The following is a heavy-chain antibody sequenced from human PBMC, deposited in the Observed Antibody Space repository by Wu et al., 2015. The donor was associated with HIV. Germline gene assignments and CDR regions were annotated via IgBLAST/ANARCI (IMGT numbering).Heavy chain of an antibody. CDR1: GYTRNKLY. CDR2: FDVEDGEN. V-gene: IGHV1-24*01. J-gene: IGHJ3*01. D-gene: IGHD1-1*01. Sequence: QVQLVQPRAEVVKPGASVKVSCQVSGYTRNKLYIHWVRQPPGKGLEWMGGFDVEDGENVYPEKFQGRVTMSEDTATDTAYMELSRLRFEDTAVYYCATDQSSDWTDVFDLWGQGTMVIVSS. CDR3: ATDQSSDWTDVFDL.